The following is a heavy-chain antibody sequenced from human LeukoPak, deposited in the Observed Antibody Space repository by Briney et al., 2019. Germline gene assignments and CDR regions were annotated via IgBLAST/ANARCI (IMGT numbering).Heavy chain of an antibody. V-gene: IGHV4-4*07. CDR2: ICTSGST. J-gene: IGHJ6*02. CDR1: GGSISSYC. D-gene: IGHD3-9*01. CDR3: ARVSGYYDILTGYYYYGMDV. Sequence: SETLSLTCTVSGGSISSYCWSCIRQPAGKGLEWIGRICTSGSTNYNPSLKSRVTISVDTSKNQFSLKLSSVTAADTAVYYCARVSGYYDILTGYYYYGMDVWGQGTTVTVSS.